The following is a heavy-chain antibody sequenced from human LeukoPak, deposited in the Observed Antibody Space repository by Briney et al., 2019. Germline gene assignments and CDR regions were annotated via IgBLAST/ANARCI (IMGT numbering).Heavy chain of an antibody. CDR3: ASSDGYYYDSSGYSDY. D-gene: IGHD3-22*01. J-gene: IGHJ4*02. V-gene: IGHV1-2*02. CDR1: GYTFTGYY. CDR2: INSNSGGT. Sequence: GASVKVSCKASGYTFTGYYMHWVRQAPGQGLEWMGWINSNSGGTNYAQKFQGRVTMTRDTSISTAYMELSRLRSDDTAVYYCASSDGYYYDSSGYSDYWGQGTLVTVSS.